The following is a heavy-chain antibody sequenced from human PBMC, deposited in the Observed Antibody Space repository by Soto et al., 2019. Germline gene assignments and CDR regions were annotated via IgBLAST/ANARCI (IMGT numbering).Heavy chain of an antibody. J-gene: IGHJ4*02. D-gene: IGHD6-13*01. CDR1: GFTFSSYS. V-gene: IGHV3-21*01. Sequence: EVQLVESGGGLVKPGGSLRLSCAASGFTFSSYSMNWVRQPPGKGLEWVSAISSSSSYIYYADSVKGRFTIARDNAKNSLYLQMNSLRAEDTAVYYCARGGLSSSWSLDYWGQGTLVTVSS. CDR2: ISSSSSYI. CDR3: ARGGLSSSWSLDY.